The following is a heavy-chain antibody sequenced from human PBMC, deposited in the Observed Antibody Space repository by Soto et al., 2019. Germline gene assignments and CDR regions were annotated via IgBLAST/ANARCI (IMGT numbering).Heavy chain of an antibody. CDR1: GYTFTSYY. CDR3: VRVGGYSYGGVDY. J-gene: IGHJ4*02. V-gene: IGHV1-46*01. CDR2: INPSGGST. Sequence: QVQLVQSGAEVKKPGASVKVSCKASGYTFTSYYMHWVRQAPGQGLEWMGIINPSGGSTTYAQKLPGRVTMTRDTSTSTVYMELSSLRSDDTAVYYCVRVGGYSYGGVDYWGQGTLVTVSS. D-gene: IGHD5-18*01.